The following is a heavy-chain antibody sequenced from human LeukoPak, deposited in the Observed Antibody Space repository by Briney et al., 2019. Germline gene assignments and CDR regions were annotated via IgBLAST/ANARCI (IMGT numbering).Heavy chain of an antibody. Sequence: GASVKVTFKGSGYTLTELSMHWVRQAPGKGLEWMGGFDPEDGETIYAQKFQGRVTMTEDTSTDTAYMELSSLRSEDTAVYYCATTSVDTAMVIAYWGQGTLVTVSS. J-gene: IGHJ4*02. V-gene: IGHV1-24*01. D-gene: IGHD5-18*01. CDR3: ATTSVDTAMVIAY. CDR2: FDPEDGET. CDR1: GYTLTELS.